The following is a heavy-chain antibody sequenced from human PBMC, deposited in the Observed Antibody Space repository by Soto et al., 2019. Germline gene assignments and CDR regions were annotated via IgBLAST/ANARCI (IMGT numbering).Heavy chain of an antibody. CDR3: AKEKDRIFDY. CDR1: GFTFDDHT. J-gene: IGHJ4*02. V-gene: IGHV3-43*01. CDR2: ITWDAGSA. Sequence: EVQLVVSGGLVVRPGGSLRLSCAGSGFTFDDHTMHWVRQAPGKGLEWVSLITWDAGSAFYADSVRGRFTISRDNSKNSLYLQMNSLRTEDSALYYCAKEKDRIFDYWGRGTPVTVSS.